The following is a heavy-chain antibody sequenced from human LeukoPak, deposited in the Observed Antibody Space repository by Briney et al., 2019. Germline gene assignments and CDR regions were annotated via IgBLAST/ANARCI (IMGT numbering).Heavy chain of an antibody. CDR1: GFTFSSYN. J-gene: IGHJ4*02. Sequence: GGSLRLSCAASGFTFSSYNMNWVRQAPGKGLEWVSHITGSSGSIYYADSVKGRFTISRDNAKNSLYLQMNSLRAEDTAVYYCARDAEMATLYYFDYWGQGTLVTVSS. CDR3: ARDAEMATLYYFDY. CDR2: ITGSSGSI. D-gene: IGHD5-24*01. V-gene: IGHV3-48*01.